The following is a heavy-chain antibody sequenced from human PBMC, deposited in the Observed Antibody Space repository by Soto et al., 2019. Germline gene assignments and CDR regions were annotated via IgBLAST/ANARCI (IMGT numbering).Heavy chain of an antibody. D-gene: IGHD3-10*01. CDR1: GGSISSGGYS. CDR3: ARVNGYYYGSVYYYYGMDV. CDR2: IYHSGST. Sequence: QLQLQESGSGLVKPSQTLSLTCAVSGGSISSGGYSWSWIRQPPGKGLEWIGYIYHSGSTYYNPSLKSRVTISVDRSEKQFSLKLSSVTAADTAVYYCARVNGYYYGSVYYYYGMDVCGQGTTVTVSS. V-gene: IGHV4-30-2*01. J-gene: IGHJ6*02.